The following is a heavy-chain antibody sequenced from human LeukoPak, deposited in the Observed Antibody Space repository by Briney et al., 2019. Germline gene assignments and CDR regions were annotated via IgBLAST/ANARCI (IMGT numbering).Heavy chain of an antibody. D-gene: IGHD4-23*01. J-gene: IGHJ5*02. Sequence: GGSLRLSCAASGFTFNTCAMHWVRQAPGKGLEWVAYIRYDGNNKNYADSVKGRFTISRDNSKDMLYLQMNSLRPEDTAVYYCTKGDDYVANTRLPKYNWFDPWGQGTLVTVSS. CDR2: IRYDGNNK. CDR3: TKGDDYVANTRLPKYNWFDP. V-gene: IGHV3-30*02. CDR1: GFTFNTCA.